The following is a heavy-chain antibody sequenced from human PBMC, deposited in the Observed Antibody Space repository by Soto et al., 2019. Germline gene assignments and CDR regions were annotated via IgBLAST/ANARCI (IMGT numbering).Heavy chain of an antibody. J-gene: IGHJ3*02. CDR3: AREHQDSSGYLGIDAFDI. V-gene: IGHV1-46*01. D-gene: IGHD3-22*01. CDR1: GYTFTSYY. CDR2: INPSGGST. Sequence: ASVKVSCKASGYTFTSYYMHWVRQAPGQGLEWMGIINPSGGSTSYAQKFRGRVTMTRDTSTSTVYMELSSLRSEDTAVYYCAREHQDSSGYLGIDAFDIWGQGTMVTVSS.